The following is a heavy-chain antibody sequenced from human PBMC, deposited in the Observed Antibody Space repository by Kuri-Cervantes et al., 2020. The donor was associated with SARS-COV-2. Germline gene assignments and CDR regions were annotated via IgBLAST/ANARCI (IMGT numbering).Heavy chain of an antibody. J-gene: IGHJ5*02. CDR1: GFPFSDYV. V-gene: IGHV3-64D*09. CDR2: ISSQGGST. D-gene: IGHD6-19*01. CDR3: ARDGRQWPTRGGFDP. Sequence: GESLKISCSASGFPFSDYVLHWVRQAPGKGLEYVSAISSQGGSTYYAESVKDRFTISRDNSKNTLYLQMSGLRDEDTAVYYCARDGRQWPTRGGFDPWGQGTLVTVSS.